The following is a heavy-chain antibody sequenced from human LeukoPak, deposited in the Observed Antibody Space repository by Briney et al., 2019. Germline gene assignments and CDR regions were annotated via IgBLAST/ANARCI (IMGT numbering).Heavy chain of an antibody. V-gene: IGHV3-15*01. J-gene: IGHJ4*02. CDR1: GFTFSNAW. CDR3: TTYRKSSGSYSPCDY. CDR2: IKSKTGGGTT. D-gene: IGHD3-10*01. Sequence: GGSLRLSCAASGFTFSNAWMSWVRQAPGKGLEWVGRIKSKTGGGTTDYAAPVKGRFTISRDDSKNTLYLQMNSLKTEDTAVYYCTTYRKSSGSYSPCDYXXQGTLVTVSS.